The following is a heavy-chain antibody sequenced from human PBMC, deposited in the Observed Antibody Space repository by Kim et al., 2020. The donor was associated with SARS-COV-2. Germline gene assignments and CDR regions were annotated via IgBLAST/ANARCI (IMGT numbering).Heavy chain of an antibody. D-gene: IGHD3-3*01. V-gene: IGHV4-34*01. CDR2: INHSGST. CDR3: ARGLGVLRFLEWPHPDYYFDY. Sequence: SETLSLTCTVYGGSFSGYYWSWIRQPPGKGLEWIGEINHSGSTNYNPSLKSRVTISVDTSKNQFSLKLSSVTAADTAVYYCARGLGVLRFLEWPHPDYYFDYWGQGTLVTVSS. J-gene: IGHJ4*02. CDR1: GGSFSGYY.